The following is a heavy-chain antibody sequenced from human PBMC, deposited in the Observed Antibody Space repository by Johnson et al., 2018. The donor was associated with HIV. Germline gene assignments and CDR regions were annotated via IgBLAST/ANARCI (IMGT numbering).Heavy chain of an antibody. CDR2: ISYDGSDK. CDR1: GFTFSSYA. Sequence: VQLVESGGSVVRPGGSLRLSCAASGFTFSSYAIHWVRQAPAKGLEWVAVISYDGSDKYYADSVKGRLTISRDNSKNTLSLQMISLRAEDTAMYYCAKARSLLDYGGFDAFDIWGQGTMVTVSS. CDR3: AKARSLLDYGGFDAFDI. V-gene: IGHV3-30*04. D-gene: IGHD4-23*01. J-gene: IGHJ3*02.